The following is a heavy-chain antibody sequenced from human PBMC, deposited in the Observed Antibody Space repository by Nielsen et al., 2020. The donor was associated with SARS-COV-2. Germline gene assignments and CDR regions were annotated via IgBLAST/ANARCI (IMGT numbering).Heavy chain of an antibody. CDR1: GFTFSSYG. V-gene: IGHV3-7*01. D-gene: IGHD3-3*01. Sequence: GGSLRLSCVGSGFTFSSYGMTWFRQAPGKGLEWVANIKHDGSEKYYVDSVKGRFTISRDNAKSSLSLQMNSLTAEDTAVNYCARVAFWSGYDYWGQGALVTVSS. CDR3: ARVAFWSGYDY. CDR2: IKHDGSEK. J-gene: IGHJ4*02.